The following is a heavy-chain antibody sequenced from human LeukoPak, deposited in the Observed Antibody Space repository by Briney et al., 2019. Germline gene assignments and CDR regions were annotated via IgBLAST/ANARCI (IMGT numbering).Heavy chain of an antibody. Sequence: SETLSLTCSVSGYSISTAYYWSWIRQPAGKGLEWIGRIYTSGSTNYNPSLKSRVTMSVDTSKNQFSLKLSSVTAADTAVYYCARDLGLSFDYWGQGTLVTVSS. CDR1: GYSISTAYY. D-gene: IGHD1-26*01. J-gene: IGHJ4*02. CDR2: IYTSGST. CDR3: ARDLGLSFDY. V-gene: IGHV4-4*07.